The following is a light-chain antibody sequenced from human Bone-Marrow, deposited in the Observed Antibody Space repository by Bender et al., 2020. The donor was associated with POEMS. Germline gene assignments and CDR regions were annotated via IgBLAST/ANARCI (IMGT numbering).Light chain of an antibody. CDR1: VLAKKY. CDR3: QAWDTSTAWGV. Sequence: SYELTQPSSVSVSPGQTARITCSGDVLAKKYARWFQQKPGQAPVLLIYKDTERPSGIPERFSGSNSENTATLTISGTQALDEADYYCQAWDTSTAWGVFGGGTKLTVL. V-gene: IGLV3-27*01. J-gene: IGLJ2*01. CDR2: KDT.